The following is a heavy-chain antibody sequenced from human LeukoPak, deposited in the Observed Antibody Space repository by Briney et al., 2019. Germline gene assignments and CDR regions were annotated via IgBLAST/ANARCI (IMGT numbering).Heavy chain of an antibody. Sequence: SETLSLTGTVSGVSISSYYWSWIRQPPGKGLEWIGYIYYSGSTNYNPSLRSRVTISVDTSKNQLSLKLSSVTAADTAVYYCARIVPYNYGYVDYWGQGTLVTVSS. V-gene: IGHV4-59*01. J-gene: IGHJ4*02. CDR3: ARIVPYNYGYVDY. CDR2: IYYSGST. D-gene: IGHD5-24*01. CDR1: GVSISSYY.